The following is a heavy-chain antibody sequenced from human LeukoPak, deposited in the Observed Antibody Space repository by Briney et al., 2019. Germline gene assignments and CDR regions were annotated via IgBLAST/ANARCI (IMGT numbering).Heavy chain of an antibody. CDR1: GGSISSYY. CDR3: ARTPGACIAAAGTSCGYFDY. CDR2: IYYSGST. J-gene: IGHJ4*02. V-gene: IGHV4-39*01. Sequence: SETLSLTCTVSGGSISSYYWSWIRQPPGKGLEWIGSIYYSGSTYYNPSLKSRVTISVDTSKNQFSLKLSSVTAADTAVYYCARTPGACIAAAGTSCGYFDYWGQGTLVTVSS. D-gene: IGHD6-13*01.